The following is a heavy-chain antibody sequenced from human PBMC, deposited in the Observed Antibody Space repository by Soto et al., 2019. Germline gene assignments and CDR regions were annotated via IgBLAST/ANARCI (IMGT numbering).Heavy chain of an antibody. CDR2: ISGSGDTT. CDR1: GFTFSSYA. Sequence: LRLSCSAAGFTFSSYAMSLVRQAPFNGLEWVPGISGSGDTTYYADSVKGRFTISRDNSKNTLYLHINSLRVDDPSVYYCATGYGYDPFDPWGQGTLVTVSS. V-gene: IGHV3-23*01. J-gene: IGHJ5*02. CDR3: ATGYGYDPFDP. D-gene: IGHD5-18*01.